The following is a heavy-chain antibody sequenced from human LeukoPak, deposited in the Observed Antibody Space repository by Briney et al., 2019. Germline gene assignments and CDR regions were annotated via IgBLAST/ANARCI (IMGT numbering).Heavy chain of an antibody. CDR1: GYTFTTHY. D-gene: IGHD6-19*01. Sequence: GASVKVSCKASGYTFTTHYVYWVRQAPGQGLEWMGTINPSGGSTRYAQRFQGRVTMTRDTSTSAVNMELSSLRSEDTAVYYCARAQYSSGWYALNYWGQGTLVTVSS. CDR2: INPSGGST. CDR3: ARAQYSSGWYALNY. J-gene: IGHJ4*02. V-gene: IGHV1-46*01.